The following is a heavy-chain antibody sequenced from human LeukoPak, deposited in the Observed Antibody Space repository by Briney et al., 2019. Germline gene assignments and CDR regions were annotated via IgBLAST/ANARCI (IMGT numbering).Heavy chain of an antibody. Sequence: SGGSLRLSCAASGVTVGNNYMNWVRQAPGKGLEWVSPIYSGGTTHYADSVKGRFTISRDNSKNTLYLQMNNLRVDDTAVYYCARDPPAVATNTYGWGQGTLVTVSA. CDR2: IYSGGTT. CDR3: ARDPPAVATNTYG. V-gene: IGHV3-66*01. D-gene: IGHD6-13*01. CDR1: GVTVGNNY. J-gene: IGHJ4*02.